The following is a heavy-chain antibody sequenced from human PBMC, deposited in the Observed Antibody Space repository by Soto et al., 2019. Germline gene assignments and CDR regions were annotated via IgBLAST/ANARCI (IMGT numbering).Heavy chain of an antibody. V-gene: IGHV3-23*01. Sequence: GGSLRLSCAASGFTFSSYAMSWVRQAPGKGLEWVSAISGSGGSTYYADSVKGRFTISRDNSKNTLYLQMNSLRAEDTAVYYCAKAFVGDIVVVVAATPTDYWGQGTLVTVSS. CDR1: GFTFSSYA. CDR2: ISGSGGST. J-gene: IGHJ4*02. D-gene: IGHD2-15*01. CDR3: AKAFVGDIVVVVAATPTDY.